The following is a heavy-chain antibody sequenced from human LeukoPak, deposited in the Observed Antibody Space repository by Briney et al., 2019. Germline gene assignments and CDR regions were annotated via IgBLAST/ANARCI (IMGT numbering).Heavy chain of an antibody. CDR3: ARGPSLIFGGAFDI. J-gene: IGHJ3*02. D-gene: IGHD4-23*01. Sequence: TGGSLRLSCAASGFTFDDYGMSWVRQAPGKGLEWVSGINWNGGSTGYADSVKGRFTISRDNAKNSLYLQMNSLRAEDTALYLCARGPSLIFGGAFDIWGQGTMVTVSS. CDR2: INWNGGST. V-gene: IGHV3-20*01. CDR1: GFTFDDYG.